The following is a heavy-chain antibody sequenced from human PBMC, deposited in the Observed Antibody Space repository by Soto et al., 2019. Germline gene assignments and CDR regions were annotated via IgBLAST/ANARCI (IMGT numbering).Heavy chain of an antibody. CDR1: GFTFSSYA. CDR3: ARDPPGPYDFWSGYYGWYYYGMDV. J-gene: IGHJ6*02. D-gene: IGHD3-3*01. CDR2: ISYDGSNK. V-gene: IGHV3-30-3*01. Sequence: GGSLRLSCAASGFTFSSYAMHWVRQAPGKGLEWVAVISYDGSNKYYADSVKGRFTISRDNSKNTLYLQMNSLRAEDTAVYYCARDPPGPYDFWSGYYGWYYYGMDVWGQGTTVTVSS.